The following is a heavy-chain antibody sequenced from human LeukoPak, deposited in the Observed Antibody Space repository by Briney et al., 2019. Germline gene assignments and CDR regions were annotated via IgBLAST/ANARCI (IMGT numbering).Heavy chain of an antibody. Sequence: GGSLRLSCAASGFTFSSYGMHWVRQAPGKGLEWVAFIRYDGSNKYYADSVKGRFTISRDNSKNTLYLQMNSLRAEDTAVYYCAKLGVAVADKADYWGQGTLVTVSS. CDR2: IRYDGSNK. D-gene: IGHD6-19*01. CDR1: GFTFSSYG. CDR3: AKLGVAVADKADY. V-gene: IGHV3-30*02. J-gene: IGHJ4*02.